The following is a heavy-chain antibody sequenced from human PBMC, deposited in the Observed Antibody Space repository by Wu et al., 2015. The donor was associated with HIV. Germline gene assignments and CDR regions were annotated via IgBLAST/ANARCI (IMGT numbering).Heavy chain of an antibody. CDR2: IIPIFGTP. J-gene: IGHJ4*02. CDR3: AREKLMVRGVIPYCIDY. Sequence: QVQLVQSGAEVKKPGASVKVSCKASGYTFTSYGISWVRQAPGQGLEWMGRIIPIFGTPKYAQKFQDRVTISADESTSTAYMELSSLTSEDTAIYYCAREKLMVRGVIPYCIDYWGQGTVVTVSS. V-gene: IGHV1-69*13. CDR1: GYTFTSYG. D-gene: IGHD3-10*01.